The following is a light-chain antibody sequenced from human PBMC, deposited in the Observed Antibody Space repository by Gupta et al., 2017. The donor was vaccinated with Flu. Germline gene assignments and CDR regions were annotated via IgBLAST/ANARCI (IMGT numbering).Light chain of an antibody. J-gene: IGLJ3*02. V-gene: IGLV8-61*01. CDR1: SGSVSTCSH. Sequence: TVTLTCSLTSGSVSTCSHRSWYQQTPGQAPRTLIYATNTRSSGVPDRFSGSILGNKAALTITGAQADDESDYYCLLTVGSGIGVFGGGTKLTVL. CDR3: LLTVGSGIGV. CDR2: ATN.